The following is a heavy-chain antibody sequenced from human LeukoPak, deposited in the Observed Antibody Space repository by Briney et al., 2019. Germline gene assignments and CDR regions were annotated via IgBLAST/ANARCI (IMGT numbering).Heavy chain of an antibody. CDR1: GYTFNSYG. CDR3: ARDTKRWEGGWFDP. Sequence: ASVKVSCKASGYTFNSYGISWVRQAPGQGLEWMGWISAYNGNTNYAQKLQGRVTMTTDTSTSTAYMELRSLRSDDTAVYYCARDTKRWEGGWFDPWGQGTLVTVSS. J-gene: IGHJ5*02. V-gene: IGHV1-18*01. D-gene: IGHD1-26*01. CDR2: ISAYNGNT.